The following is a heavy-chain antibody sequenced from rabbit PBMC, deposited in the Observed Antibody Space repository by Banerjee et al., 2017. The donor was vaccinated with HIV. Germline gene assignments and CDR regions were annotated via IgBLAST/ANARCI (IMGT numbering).Heavy chain of an antibody. J-gene: IGHJ3*01. D-gene: IGHD7-1*01. CDR3: ARHLAGYPGYSLDL. CDR1: GFSFSSSYW. V-gene: IGHV1S45*01. CDR2: IDAGSSGST. Sequence: QEQLVESGGGLVQPEGSLTLTCTASGFSFSSSYWSCWVRQAPGKGLEWIACIDAGSSGSTYYASWAKGRFTMSKTSSTTVTLQMTSLTAADTATYFCARHLAGYPGYSLDLRGQGTLVTVS.